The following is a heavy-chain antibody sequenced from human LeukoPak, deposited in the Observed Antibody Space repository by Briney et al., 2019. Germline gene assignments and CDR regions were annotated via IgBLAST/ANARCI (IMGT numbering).Heavy chain of an antibody. CDR3: AGQSAGGDDI. Sequence: GGSLRLSCAASGFTFSRYWMHWVRQAPGKGLVWVSRINSDGSRISYADSVKGRFTISRDNAKNTLYLQMNSLRVEDTAMYYCAGQSAGGDDIWGQGTLVTVSS. J-gene: IGHJ3*02. CDR2: INSDGSRI. CDR1: GFTFSRYW. V-gene: IGHV3-74*01. D-gene: IGHD3-16*01.